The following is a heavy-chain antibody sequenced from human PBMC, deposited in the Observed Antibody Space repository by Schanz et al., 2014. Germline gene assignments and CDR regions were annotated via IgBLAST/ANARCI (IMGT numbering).Heavy chain of an antibody. J-gene: IGHJ3*01. D-gene: IGHD3-22*01. CDR3: ARGREVVAKIFDV. Sequence: EVRLVESGGGLVQPGGSLRLSCVASGFNFYTSAMTWVRQAPGKGLEWVSVISARGEVSKYSDSVKGRFIVSRDNSRATLFLQMDSLRAADTGVYYCARGREVVAKIFDVWGQGTMVTVSS. CDR1: GFNFYTSA. CDR2: ISARGEVS. V-gene: IGHV3-23*04.